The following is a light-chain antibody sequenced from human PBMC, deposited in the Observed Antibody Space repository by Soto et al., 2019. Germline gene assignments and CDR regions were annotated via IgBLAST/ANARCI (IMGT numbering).Light chain of an antibody. CDR1: QSVRFY. J-gene: IGKJ4*01. CDR3: QHRSNWPLT. CDR2: DAS. V-gene: IGKV3-11*01. Sequence: EIVLTQSPATLSLSPGESASLSCRASQSVRFYLAWYQQKPGQAPRLLIYDASKRATGIPARFSGSGSGTDFTLTISSLEPEDFAVYYCQHRSNWPLTFGGGTKVEVK.